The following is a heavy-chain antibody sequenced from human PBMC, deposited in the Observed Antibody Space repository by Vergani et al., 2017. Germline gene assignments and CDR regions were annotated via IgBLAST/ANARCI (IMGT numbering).Heavy chain of an antibody. Sequence: QVQLQQWGGGLLKPSETLSLTCVVNGGSFTSYHWTWIRQSPGEGLEWVGDIDHTGRPDYNPSLKSRLTMSVDKSRNQFPRTLNSVTATDTAIYFCARVNTETNGHLYYYYYMDVWGQGTAVTVS. V-gene: IGHV4-34*01. CDR3: ARVNTETNGHLYYYYYMDV. D-gene: IGHD4-11*01. J-gene: IGHJ6*03. CDR2: IDHTGRP. CDR1: GGSFTSYH.